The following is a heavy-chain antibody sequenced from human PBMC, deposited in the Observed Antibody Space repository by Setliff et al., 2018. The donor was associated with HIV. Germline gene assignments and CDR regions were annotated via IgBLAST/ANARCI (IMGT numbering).Heavy chain of an antibody. D-gene: IGHD5-12*01. CDR1: GDSIRGYY. V-gene: IGHV4-59*08. CDR3: ARQMPIPGIAITPVDY. J-gene: IGHJ4*02. CDR2: VFYTGFA. Sequence: PSETLSLTCTVSGDSIRGYYWSWIRQPPGKGLEWMGYVFYTGFAAYNPSLKSRLTISADTSKSQFSLTLTSVTAADTAVYYCARQMPIPGIAITPVDYWGQGALVTVSS.